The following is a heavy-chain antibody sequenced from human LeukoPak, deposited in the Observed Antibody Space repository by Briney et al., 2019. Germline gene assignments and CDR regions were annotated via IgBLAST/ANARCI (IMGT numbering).Heavy chain of an antibody. J-gene: IGHJ4*02. D-gene: IGHD6-13*01. Sequence: GGSLRLSCAASGFTFSNLWMSWVRQAPGKGLEWVANINQDRSDKYYVDSVKGRFTISRDNAKNSLYLQMNSLRAEDTAVYYCATGRQLDYSGQGTLVTVSS. CDR3: ATGRQLDY. CDR2: INQDRSDK. CDR1: GFTFSNLW. V-gene: IGHV3-7*05.